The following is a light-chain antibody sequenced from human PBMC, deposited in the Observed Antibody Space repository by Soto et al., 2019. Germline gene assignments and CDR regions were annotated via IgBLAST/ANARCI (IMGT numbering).Light chain of an antibody. J-gene: IGLJ2*01. V-gene: IGLV2-14*01. CDR3: SLYTTSNTL. Sequence: QSALTQPASVSGSPGQSITISCTGTSSDVGGYNYVSWYQQHPGKAPKLMIYDVSNRPSGVSNRFSCSKSGNTASLTISGLQAEDEADYYCSLYTTSNTLFRRGTKLTVL. CDR1: SSDVGGYNY. CDR2: DVS.